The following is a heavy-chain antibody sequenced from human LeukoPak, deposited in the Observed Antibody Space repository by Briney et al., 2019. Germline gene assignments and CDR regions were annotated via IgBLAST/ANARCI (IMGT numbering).Heavy chain of an antibody. D-gene: IGHD3-22*01. CDR3: ASIPAYYDSSGYYSDAFDI. CDR2: INHSGST. V-gene: IGHV4-34*01. J-gene: IGHJ3*02. Sequence: PSETLSLTCAVYGGSFSGYYWSWIRQPPGKGLEWIGEINHSGSTNYNPSLKSRVTISVDTSKNQFSLKLSSVTAADTAVYYCASIPAYYDSSGYYSDAFDIWGQGTMVTVSS. CDR1: GGSFSGYY.